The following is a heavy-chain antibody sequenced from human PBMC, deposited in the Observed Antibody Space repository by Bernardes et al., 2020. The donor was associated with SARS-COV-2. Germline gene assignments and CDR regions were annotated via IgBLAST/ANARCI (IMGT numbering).Heavy chain of an antibody. Sequence: GGSLRLSRAASGFTFRDYYMSWIRQAPGKGLEWVAYISCSGSTIYYADPAKGRSTISRYNAKNSPYLQMNSLRAGDKAVYYCARDRRGWYGGYYFDYWGQGTLVTDSS. CDR2: ISCSGSTI. V-gene: IGHV3-11*01. J-gene: IGHJ4*02. CDR1: GFTFRDYY. CDR3: ARDRRGWYGGYYFDY. D-gene: IGHD6-19*01.